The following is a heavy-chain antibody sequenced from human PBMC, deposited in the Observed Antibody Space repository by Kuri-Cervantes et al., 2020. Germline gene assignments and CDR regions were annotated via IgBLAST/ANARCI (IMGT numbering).Heavy chain of an antibody. V-gene: IGHV4-34*01. Sequence: SQTLSLTCAVYGGSFSGYYWSWIRQPPGKGLEWIGEINHSGGTNYNPSLKSRVTISVDTSKNQFSLKLSSVTAADTAVYYCARTREFSGYDNQYYYYMDVWGKGTTVTVSS. J-gene: IGHJ6*03. CDR2: INHSGGT. CDR1: GGSFSGYY. D-gene: IGHD5-12*01. CDR3: ARTREFSGYDNQYYYYMDV.